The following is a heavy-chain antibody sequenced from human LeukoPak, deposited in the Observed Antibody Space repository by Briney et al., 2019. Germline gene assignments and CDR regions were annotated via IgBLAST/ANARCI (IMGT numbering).Heavy chain of an antibody. CDR2: INHRGST. V-gene: IGHV4-34*01. Sequence: KPSETLSLTCAVYGGSFSGYYWSWIRQPPGKGLEWIGEINHRGSTNYNPSLKSRVTISVDTSKNQFSLKLSSVTAADTAVYYCARGRPIGRDGYNWSNLLPAFDYRGQGTLVTVSS. CDR1: GGSFSGYY. J-gene: IGHJ4*02. D-gene: IGHD5-24*01. CDR3: ARGRPIGRDGYNWSNLLPAFDY.